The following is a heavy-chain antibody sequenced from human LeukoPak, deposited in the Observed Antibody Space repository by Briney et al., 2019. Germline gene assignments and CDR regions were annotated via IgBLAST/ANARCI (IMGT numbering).Heavy chain of an antibody. CDR3: ARVASGYYEYYFDY. CDR2: IYTSGST. V-gene: IGHV4-4*07. Sequence: LETLSLTCTVSGGSINSYYWSWIRQPAGKGLEWIGRIYTSGSTNYNPSLKSRVTMSVDTSKNQFSLKLSSVTAADTAVYYCARVASGYYEYYFDYWGQGTLVTVSS. D-gene: IGHD3-3*01. J-gene: IGHJ4*02. CDR1: GGSINSYY.